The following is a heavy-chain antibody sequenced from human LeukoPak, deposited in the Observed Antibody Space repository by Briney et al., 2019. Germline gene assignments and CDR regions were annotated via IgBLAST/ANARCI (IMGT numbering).Heavy chain of an antibody. J-gene: IGHJ4*02. CDR3: ARGQLIAAPRPNYFDY. Sequence: SETLSLTCSVSGGSISSYYWTWIRQPPGKGLEWIGYIFYSGSTNYHPSLKSRVTMSVDTSKNQFSLKLSSVTAADTAVYYCARGQLIAAPRPNYFDYWGQGTLVTVSS. CDR2: IFYSGST. D-gene: IGHD6-13*01. CDR1: GGSISSYY. V-gene: IGHV4-59*01.